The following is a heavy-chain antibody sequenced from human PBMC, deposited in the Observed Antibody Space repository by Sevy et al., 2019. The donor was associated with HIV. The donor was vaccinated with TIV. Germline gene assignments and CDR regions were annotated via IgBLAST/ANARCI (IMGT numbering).Heavy chain of an antibody. Sequence: GGSLRLSCAASGFTFSNAWMSWVRQAPGKGLEWVGRIKSITDGGTTDYAAPVKGRFTISRDDSKTTLYLQMISLKTEDTAVYYCTTTRDYGDYAGGMDVWGQGTTVTVSS. CDR1: GFTFSNAW. J-gene: IGHJ6*02. V-gene: IGHV3-15*01. CDR2: IKSITDGGTT. D-gene: IGHD4-17*01. CDR3: TTTRDYGDYAGGMDV.